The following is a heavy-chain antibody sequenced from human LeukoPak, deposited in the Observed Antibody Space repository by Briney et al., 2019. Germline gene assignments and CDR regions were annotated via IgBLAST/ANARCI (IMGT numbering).Heavy chain of an antibody. CDR1: GGSISSSSYY. J-gene: IGHJ5*02. CDR2: IYYSGST. D-gene: IGHD5-18*01. Sequence: SETLSLTCTVSGGSISSSSYYWGWIRQPPGKGLEWIGSIYYSGSTYYNPSLKSRVTISVDTSKNQFSLKLNSVTAADTAVYYCARDHLRIQLWLNWFDPWGQGTLVTISS. V-gene: IGHV4-39*07. CDR3: ARDHLRIQLWLNWFDP.